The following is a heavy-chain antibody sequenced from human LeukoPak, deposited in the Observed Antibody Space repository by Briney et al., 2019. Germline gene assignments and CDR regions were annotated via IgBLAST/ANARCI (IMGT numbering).Heavy chain of an antibody. Sequence: GGSLRLSCAASGFTVSSNFLSWVRQAPGKGLEWVSAISGSGGSTYYADSVKGRFTISRDNSKNTLYLQMNSLRAEDTAVYYCAKEYFTGGLFWGQGTMVTVSS. J-gene: IGHJ3*01. D-gene: IGHD2-8*02. CDR2: ISGSGGST. CDR3: AKEYFTGGLF. V-gene: IGHV3-23*01. CDR1: GFTVSSNF.